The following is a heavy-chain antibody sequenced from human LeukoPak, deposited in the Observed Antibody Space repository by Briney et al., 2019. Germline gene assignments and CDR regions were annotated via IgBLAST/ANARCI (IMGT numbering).Heavy chain of an antibody. D-gene: IGHD3-16*01. Sequence: GGSLRLSCGASGFDFNYYDMNWVPQSPGKGLEWVSSFSSKSTYIDSADSTKGRFTISRDNANTSVFLQMSSLRPEDTAVYYCARRGGLSSGRGFDHWGQGTLSPSLQ. CDR1: GFDFNYYD. V-gene: IGHV3-21*01. CDR3: ARRGGLSSGRGFDH. CDR2: FSSKSTYI. J-gene: IGHJ4*02.